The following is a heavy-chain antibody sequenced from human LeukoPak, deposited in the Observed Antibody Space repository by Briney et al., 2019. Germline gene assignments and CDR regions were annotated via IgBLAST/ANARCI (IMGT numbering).Heavy chain of an antibody. V-gene: IGHV4-34*01. D-gene: IGHD2-2*02. Sequence: PSETLSLTCAVYGGSFSGYYWSWIRQPPGKGLEWIGEINHSGSTNYNPSLKSRVTISVDTSKNQFSLKLSSVTAADTAVYYCAREPSYCSSTSCYSWFDPWGQGTLVTVSS. CDR1: GGSFSGYY. J-gene: IGHJ5*02. CDR2: INHSGST. CDR3: AREPSYCSSTSCYSWFDP.